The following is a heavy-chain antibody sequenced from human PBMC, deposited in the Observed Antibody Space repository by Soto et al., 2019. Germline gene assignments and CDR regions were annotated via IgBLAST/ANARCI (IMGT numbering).Heavy chain of an antibody. J-gene: IGHJ4*02. CDR3: ARGHGRFAH. CDR1: GGSFTGYY. V-gene: IGHV4-34*01. CDR2: INHSGFT. Sequence: QLQLHQSGAGLLKPSETLSLTCDVSGGSFTGYYWSWIRQPPGKGLEWIGEINHSGFTNYNPSLKGRVTISLDTSKSQFSLKLKSLTAADTAFYFCARGHGRFAHWGQGTLVTVSS.